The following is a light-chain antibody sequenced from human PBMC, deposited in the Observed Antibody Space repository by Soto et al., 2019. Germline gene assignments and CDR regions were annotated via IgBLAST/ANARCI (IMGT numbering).Light chain of an antibody. J-gene: IGKJ1*01. CDR1: QSISSW. CDR2: DAS. V-gene: IGKV1-5*01. Sequence: DIQMTQSPSTLSASVGDRVTVTCRASQSISSWLAWYQQKPGKAPKLLIYDASSLESGVPSRFSGSGSGTAFTHTISSPQPDDSATYYCQQYNSYPRTFGQGTKLEIK. CDR3: QQYNSYPRT.